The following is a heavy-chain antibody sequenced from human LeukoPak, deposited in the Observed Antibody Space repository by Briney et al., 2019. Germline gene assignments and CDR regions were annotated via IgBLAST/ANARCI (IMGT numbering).Heavy chain of an antibody. CDR3: ARDRGYYYDSSGYYYE. J-gene: IGHJ4*02. CDR2: INPNSGGT. Sequence: ASVKVSCKASGYTFTGYYMHWVRQAPGQGLEWMGWINPNSGGTNYAQKFQGRVTTTRDTSISTAYMELSRLRSDDTAVYYCARDRGYYYDSSGYYYEWGQGTLVTVSS. D-gene: IGHD3-22*01. CDR1: GYTFTGYY. V-gene: IGHV1-2*02.